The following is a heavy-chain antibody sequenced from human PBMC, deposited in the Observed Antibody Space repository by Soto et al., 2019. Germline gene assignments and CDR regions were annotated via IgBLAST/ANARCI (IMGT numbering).Heavy chain of an antibody. J-gene: IGHJ3*02. Sequence: QVQLVQSGAEVKKPGSSVKVSCKASGGTFSSYAISWVRQAPGQGLEWMGGIIPIFGTANYAQKFQGRVTMTADESTSTAYMELSSLRSEDTAVHYCARVGMYSSSSSDAFDIWGQGTMVTVSS. CDR3: ARVGMYSSSSSDAFDI. CDR2: IIPIFGTA. CDR1: GGTFSSYA. D-gene: IGHD6-6*01. V-gene: IGHV1-69*01.